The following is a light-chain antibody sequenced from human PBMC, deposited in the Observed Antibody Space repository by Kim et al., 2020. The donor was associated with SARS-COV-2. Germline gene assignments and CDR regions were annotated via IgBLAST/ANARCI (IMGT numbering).Light chain of an antibody. V-gene: IGKV1-5*03. CDR2: KAS. Sequence: SASVGDTVTITGRASQSIRSSLAWYQQNPGKAPKLLISKASTLQSGVPSRFSGSGSGTEFTLTIRGLQPDDFATYYCQQYGSYWTFGQGTKVDIK. CDR3: QQYGSYWT. CDR1: QSIRSS. J-gene: IGKJ1*01.